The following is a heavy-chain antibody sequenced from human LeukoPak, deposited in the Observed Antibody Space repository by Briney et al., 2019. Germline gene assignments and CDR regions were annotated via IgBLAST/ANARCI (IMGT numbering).Heavy chain of an antibody. CDR3: ARRGYASGWHAYDS. Sequence: SETLSLTCTVSGYSSTSGYYWAWIRQSPGKGLEWIGSFFHSGNNFYNPSLRSRVTISLGTSRNQFSLKLNSVTAADTAVYYCARRGYASGWHAYDSWGQGVLVAVSS. D-gene: IGHD6-19*01. CDR1: GYSSTSGYY. V-gene: IGHV4-38-2*02. J-gene: IGHJ4*02. CDR2: FFHSGNN.